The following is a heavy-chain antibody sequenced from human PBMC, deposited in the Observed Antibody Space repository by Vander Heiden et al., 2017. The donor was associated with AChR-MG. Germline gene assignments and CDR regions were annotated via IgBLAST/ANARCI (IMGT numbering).Heavy chain of an antibody. CDR1: AFSTSTYY. CDR3: ARGGDGWFDH. D-gene: IGHD4-17*01. V-gene: IGHV4-59*01. J-gene: IGHJ5*02. Sequence: QVQLQESGPGLVKPSETLSLTCIVSAFSTSTYYWSWLPQPPGKGLEWIGYIYYTGSTKYNPSLKSRLTMSVDTSKNQFALRLTSVTAADTAVYYCARGGDGWFDHWGQGTLV. CDR2: IYYTGST.